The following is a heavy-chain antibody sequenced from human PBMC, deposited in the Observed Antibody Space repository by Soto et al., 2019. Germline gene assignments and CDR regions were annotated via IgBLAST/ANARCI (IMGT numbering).Heavy chain of an antibody. CDR2: ISSSGSTI. CDR3: ASSYLSFWSGYYDY. CDR1: GFTFSDYY. D-gene: IGHD3-3*01. V-gene: IGHV3-11*01. Sequence: GGSLRLSCAASGFTFSDYYMSWIRQAPGKGLEWVSYISSSGSTIYYADSVKGRFTISRDNAKNSLYLQMNSLRAEDTAVYYCASSYLSFWSGYYDYWGQGTLVTVSS. J-gene: IGHJ4*02.